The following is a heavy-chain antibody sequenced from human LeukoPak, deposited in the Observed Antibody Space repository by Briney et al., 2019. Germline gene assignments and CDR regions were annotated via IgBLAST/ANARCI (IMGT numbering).Heavy chain of an antibody. D-gene: IGHD2-21*01. J-gene: IGHJ4*02. CDR1: GYTFTSYN. CDR3: VRGAVIAHFDY. V-gene: IGHV1-2*02. CDR2: VYPATGGT. Sequence: GASVKGSCKASGYTFTSYNMHWGRQAPGQGLEWMGWVYPATGGTNYAQKFQGRVTMTTDTSISTAYMELRGLTSDDTAVYFCVRGAVIAHFDYWGQGTLVTVSS.